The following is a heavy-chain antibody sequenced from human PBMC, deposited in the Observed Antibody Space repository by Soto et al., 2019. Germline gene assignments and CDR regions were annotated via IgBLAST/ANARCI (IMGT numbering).Heavy chain of an antibody. D-gene: IGHD3-9*01. CDR2: IGTAGDT. CDR3: ARGGGYYDILTGPRGLDP. V-gene: IGHV3-13*01. J-gene: IGHJ5*02. Sequence: GALRLSCAASGFTFSSYDMHWVRQATGKGLEWVSAIGTAGDTYYPGSVKGRFTISRENAKNSLYLQMNSLRAGDTAVYYCARGGGYYDILTGPRGLDPWGQGTLVTVSS. CDR1: GFTFSSYD.